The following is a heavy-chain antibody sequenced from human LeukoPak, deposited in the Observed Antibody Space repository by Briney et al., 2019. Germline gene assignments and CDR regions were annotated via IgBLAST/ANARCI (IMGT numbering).Heavy chain of an antibody. CDR1: GYTFTSYD. D-gene: IGHD6-19*01. V-gene: IGHV1-8*02. J-gene: IGHJ4*02. Sequence: ASVKVSCKASGYTFTSYDINWVRQATGQGLEWMGWMNPNSGNTGYAQKFQGRVTMTRNTSISTAYMELSSLRSEDTAVYYCARSNLSQVWWLVHGKYSIDKYYFDYWGQGTLVTVSS. CDR2: MNPNSGNT. CDR3: ARSNLSQVWWLVHGKYSIDKYYFDY.